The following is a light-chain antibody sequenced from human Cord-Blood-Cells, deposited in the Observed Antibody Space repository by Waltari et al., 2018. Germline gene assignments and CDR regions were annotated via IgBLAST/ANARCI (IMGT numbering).Light chain of an antibody. CDR1: QRVSSN. CDR3: QQYNNWPPLT. CDR2: GAS. Sequence: EIVMTQSPATLSVSPGERATLSCRASQRVSSNLAWYQQKPAQAPRHLIYGASTRATGIPARFSGSGSGTEFTLTISSLQSEDFAVYYCQQYNNWPPLTFGGGTKVEIK. V-gene: IGKV3-15*01. J-gene: IGKJ4*01.